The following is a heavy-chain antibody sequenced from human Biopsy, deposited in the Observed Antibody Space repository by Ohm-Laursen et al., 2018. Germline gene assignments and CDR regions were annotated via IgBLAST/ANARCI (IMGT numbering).Heavy chain of an antibody. CDR2: ISASSSYI. V-gene: IGHV3-21*06. CDR1: GVTLSGYG. J-gene: IGHJ5*01. Sequence: SLRLSCAASGVTLSGYGMNGVRQAPGKGLEWVSSISASSSYIYYADSVKGRFTVSRDNTKNTLYLQMNSLRAADTAIYFCATELLPPGVGGPWLDSWGQGTPVTVSS. CDR3: ATELLPPGVGGPWLDS. D-gene: IGHD3-10*01.